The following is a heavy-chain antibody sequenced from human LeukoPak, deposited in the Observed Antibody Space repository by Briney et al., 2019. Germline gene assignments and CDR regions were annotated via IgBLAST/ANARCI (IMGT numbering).Heavy chain of an antibody. D-gene: IGHD4-11*01. CDR1: GFTVSSNY. CDR3: ARRAPTVTYYYYYYMDV. Sequence: GGSLRLSCAASGFTVSSNYMTRVRQAPGKGLQWVSLIDSGGSTYFADSVKGRFTISRDASKNTLYLQMNSLRAEDTAVYYCARRAPTVTYYYYYYMDVWGKGTTVTVSS. V-gene: IGHV3-53*01. J-gene: IGHJ6*03. CDR2: IDSGGST.